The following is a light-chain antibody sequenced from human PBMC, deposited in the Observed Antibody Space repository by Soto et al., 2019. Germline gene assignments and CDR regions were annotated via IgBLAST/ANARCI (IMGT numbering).Light chain of an antibody. CDR2: DVS. Sequence: EIVLTQSPATLSLSPGDRATLSCRASQSVENFLAWYQQKRGQAPRLLIFDVSTRAPGIPPRFSGSGSGTDFTLTLSRLEPEDFAFYYCQQRRTWPLTFGGGTRVDFK. CDR1: QSVENF. CDR3: QQRRTWPLT. V-gene: IGKV3-11*01. J-gene: IGKJ4*01.